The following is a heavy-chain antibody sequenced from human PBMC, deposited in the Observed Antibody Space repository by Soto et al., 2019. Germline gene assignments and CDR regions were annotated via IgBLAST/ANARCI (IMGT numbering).Heavy chain of an antibody. D-gene: IGHD5-12*01. CDR1: GGTFSSYT. V-gene: IGHV1-69*02. Sequence: QVQLVQSGAEVKKPGSSVKVSCKASGGTFSSYTISWVRQAPGQGLEWMGRIIPILGIANYAQKFQGRVTITADNSTSTAYMELSSLRSEDTAVYCCARSEGWLHGGERDWGQGTLVTVSS. J-gene: IGHJ4*02. CDR2: IIPILGIA. CDR3: ARSEGWLHGGERD.